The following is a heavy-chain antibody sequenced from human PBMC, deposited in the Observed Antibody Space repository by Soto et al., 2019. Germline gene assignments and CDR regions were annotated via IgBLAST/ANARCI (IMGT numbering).Heavy chain of an antibody. CDR1: GGSISSGGYY. J-gene: IGHJ4*02. Sequence: TSETLSLTCTVSGGSISSGGYYWSWIRQHPGKGLEWIGYIYYSGSTYYNPSLKSRVTISVDTSKNQFSLKLSSVTAADTAVYYCARVGRAAFDYWGQGTLVTVSS. CDR3: ARVGRAAFDY. D-gene: IGHD3-10*01. V-gene: IGHV4-31*03. CDR2: IYYSGST.